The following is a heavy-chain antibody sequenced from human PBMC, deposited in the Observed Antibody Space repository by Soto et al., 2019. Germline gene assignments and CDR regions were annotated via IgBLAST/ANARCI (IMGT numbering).Heavy chain of an antibody. D-gene: IGHD6-6*01. CDR1: GGSISSGGYY. CDR2: NYYSGIT. CDR3: ARGSSIAGLYYGMDV. Sequence: QVQLQESGPGLVKPSQTLSLTCTVSGGSISSGGYYWTWIRQHPGKGLEWTGYNYYSGITYYNPSLKSRVTISLETSKHQFSLKLSSVTAADTAVYYCARGSSIAGLYYGMDVWGQGTTVTVSS. J-gene: IGHJ6*02. V-gene: IGHV4-31*03.